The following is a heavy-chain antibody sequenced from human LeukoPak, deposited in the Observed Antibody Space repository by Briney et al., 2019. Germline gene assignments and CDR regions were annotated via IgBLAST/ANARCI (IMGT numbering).Heavy chain of an antibody. CDR1: GGTLSTHA. D-gene: IGHD2-2*02. Sequence: EAPVKVSCKASGGTLSTHAISWVRQAPGQGLEWMGGITPIFGRANYAQKFQGRVTITTEESTSTAYMELSSLRSEDTAVYYCARVHCTSTVCYTGWFDPWGQGTLVTVSS. CDR3: ARVHCTSTVCYTGWFDP. V-gene: IGHV1-69*05. J-gene: IGHJ5*02. CDR2: ITPIFGRA.